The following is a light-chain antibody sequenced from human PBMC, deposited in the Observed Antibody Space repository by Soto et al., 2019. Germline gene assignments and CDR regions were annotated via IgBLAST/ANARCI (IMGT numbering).Light chain of an antibody. CDR3: QQRSNWPPFT. CDR1: QSVSNY. CDR2: DAS. V-gene: IGKV3-11*01. Sequence: TVLSQSPATLSLYPGERATLSCRASQSVSNYLAWYQQKPGQAPRLLIYDASNRATDIPARFSGSGSGTDFTLTISSLEPEDFAVYYCQQRSNWPPFTFGQGTRLEV. J-gene: IGKJ5*01.